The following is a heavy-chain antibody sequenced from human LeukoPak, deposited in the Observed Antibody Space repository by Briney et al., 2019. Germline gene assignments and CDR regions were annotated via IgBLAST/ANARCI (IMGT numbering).Heavy chain of an antibody. CDR3: AREKGTMIRAMAFEM. D-gene: IGHD3-10*01. V-gene: IGHV3-7*01. CDR1: GFGFSSYW. Sequence: PRGSLRLSCAASGFGFSSYWMSWVRHNPGKGLEWVANINQDGTTKYYRDFAKGRFTISRDNAQNSLYLQINSLRAEDTAVYYCAREKGTMIRAMAFEMWGQGTMVTVSS. CDR2: INQDGTTK. J-gene: IGHJ3*02.